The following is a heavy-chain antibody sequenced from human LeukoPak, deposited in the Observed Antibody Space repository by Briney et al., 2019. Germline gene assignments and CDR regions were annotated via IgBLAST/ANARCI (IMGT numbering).Heavy chain of an antibody. CDR2: IFSSGST. Sequence: SEALSLTCTVSGGSISSGSSYWSWIRQPAGKGLEWIGRIFSSGSTNYNPSLKSRVTISIDTSKNQFSLKLSSVTAADTAVYYCARDYHSSGWTFFDYWGQGILVTVSS. CDR3: ARDYHSSGWTFFDY. D-gene: IGHD6-19*01. V-gene: IGHV4-61*02. J-gene: IGHJ4*02. CDR1: GGSISSGSSY.